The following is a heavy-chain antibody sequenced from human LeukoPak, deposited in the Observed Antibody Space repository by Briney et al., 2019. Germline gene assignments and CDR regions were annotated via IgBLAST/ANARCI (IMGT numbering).Heavy chain of an antibody. Sequence: SETLSLTCTVSGGSISSYYWSWIRQPPGKGLEWIGYIYYSGSTNYNPSLKSRVTISVDTSKNQFSLKLSSVTAADTAVYYCASHGPSGSYPIDAFDIWGQGTMVTVSS. CDR1: GGSISSYY. J-gene: IGHJ3*02. CDR3: ASHGPSGSYPIDAFDI. V-gene: IGHV4-59*01. CDR2: IYYSGST. D-gene: IGHD1-26*01.